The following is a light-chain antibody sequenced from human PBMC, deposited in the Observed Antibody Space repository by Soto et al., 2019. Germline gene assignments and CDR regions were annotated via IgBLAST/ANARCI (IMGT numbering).Light chain of an antibody. CDR3: QQYNTDSRT. J-gene: IGKJ2*01. CDR2: KAS. CDR1: QSINTW. Sequence: DIQMTQSPSTLSASVGDRVTITCRASQSINTWLAWYQQKPGKAPNLLIYKASSLEYGIPSRFSGIGSGTAFTLTTNSLQPDDFARYYCQQYNTDSRTFAQGTKLEIK. V-gene: IGKV1-5*03.